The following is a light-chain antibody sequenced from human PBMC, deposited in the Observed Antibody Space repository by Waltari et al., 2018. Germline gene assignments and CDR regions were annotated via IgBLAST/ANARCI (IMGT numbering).Light chain of an antibody. J-gene: IGLJ3*02. CDR3: AAWDDSLNGPV. CDR2: SNN. V-gene: IGLV1-44*01. CDR1: SANIGRQP. Sequence: QSVLTQPPSASGTPGQRVTISCSGSSANIGRQPVHWYQQLPGTAPKLLIYSNNQRPSGVPDRFSGSKSGTSASLAISGLQSEDEADYYCAAWDDSLNGPVFGGGTKLTVL.